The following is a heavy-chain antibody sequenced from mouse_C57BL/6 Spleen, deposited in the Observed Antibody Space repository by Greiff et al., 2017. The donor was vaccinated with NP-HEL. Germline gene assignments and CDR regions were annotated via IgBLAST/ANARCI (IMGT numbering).Heavy chain of an antibody. D-gene: IGHD2-4*01. CDR3: ARWGDDYDWFAY. V-gene: IGHV1-22*01. CDR1: GYTFTDYN. Sequence: VQLQQSGPELVNPGASVKMSCKASGYTFTDYNMHWVKQSHGKSLEWIGYINPNNGGTSYNQKFKGKATLTVNKSSSTAYMELRSLTSEDSAVYYCARWGDDYDWFAYWGQGTLVTVSA. CDR2: INPNNGGT. J-gene: IGHJ3*01.